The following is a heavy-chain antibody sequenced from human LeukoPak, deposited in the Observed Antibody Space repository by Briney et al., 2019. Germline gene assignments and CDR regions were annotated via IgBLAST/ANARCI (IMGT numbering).Heavy chain of an antibody. CDR3: ASQTSYYYDSSGSYNWFDP. V-gene: IGHV1-69*05. D-gene: IGHD3-22*01. Sequence: SVKVSCKASGGTFSSYAISWVRQAPGQGLEWMGRIIPIFGTANYAQKFQGRVTITTDESTSTAYMELSSLRSEDTAVYYCASQTSYYYDSSGSYNWFDPWGQGSLVTVSS. J-gene: IGHJ5*02. CDR2: IIPIFGTA. CDR1: GGTFSSYA.